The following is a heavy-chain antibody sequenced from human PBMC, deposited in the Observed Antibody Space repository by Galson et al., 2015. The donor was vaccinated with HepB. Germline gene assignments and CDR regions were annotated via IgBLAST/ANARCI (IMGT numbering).Heavy chain of an antibody. V-gene: IGHV3-30*18. D-gene: IGHD3-10*01. CDR3: AKDLTGSGTGIDP. J-gene: IGHJ5*02. CDR1: GFIFSSYG. Sequence: RLSCAASGFIFSSYGMHWVRQAPGKGLEWVALISYDGSNKYYADSVKGRFTISRDNSKNTLYLQMNSLRTEDTAVYYCAKDLTGSGTGIDPWGQGTLVTVSS. CDR2: ISYDGSNK.